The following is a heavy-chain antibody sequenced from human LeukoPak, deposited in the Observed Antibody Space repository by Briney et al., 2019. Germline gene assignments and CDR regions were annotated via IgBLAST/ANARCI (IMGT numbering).Heavy chain of an antibody. V-gene: IGHV1-69*01. CDR2: IIPIFGTA. Sequence: ASVKVSFKASGGTFSSYAISWVRQPPGQGLEWMGGIIPIFGTANYAQKFQGRVTITADESTSTAYMELSSLRSEDTAVYYCARSLRFLEWLPDYYYYMDVWGKGTTVTVSS. J-gene: IGHJ6*03. CDR1: GGTFSSYA. CDR3: ARSLRFLEWLPDYYYYMDV. D-gene: IGHD3-3*01.